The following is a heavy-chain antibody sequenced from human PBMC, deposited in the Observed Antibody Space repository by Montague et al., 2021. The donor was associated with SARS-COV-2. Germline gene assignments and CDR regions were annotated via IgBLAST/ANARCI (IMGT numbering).Heavy chain of an antibody. V-gene: IGHV6-1*01. J-gene: IGHJ6*02. D-gene: IGHD6-19*01. CDR1: GDSVSINSAA. CDR3: AREQQWLAAVYYYYGMDV. Sequence: CAISGDSVSINSAAWNWIRQSPSRGLELLGRTYYRSKWYNDYALSVKSRITINPDTSKNQFSLQLNSVTPEDTAVYYCAREQQWLAAVYYYYGMDVWGQGTTVTVSS. CDR2: TYYRSKWYN.